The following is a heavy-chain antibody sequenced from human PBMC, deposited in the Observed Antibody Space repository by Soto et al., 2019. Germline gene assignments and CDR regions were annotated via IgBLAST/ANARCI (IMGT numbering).Heavy chain of an antibody. CDR3: ARDRYGDYDYYYGMDV. D-gene: IGHD4-17*01. CDR2: ISSSGSTI. V-gene: IGHV3-48*03. CDR1: GFTFSSYE. J-gene: IGHJ6*02. Sequence: PGGSLRLSCAASGFTFSSYEMNWVRQAPGKGLEWVSYISSSGSTIYYADSVKGRFTISRDNAKNSLYLQMNSLRAEDTAVYYCARDRYGDYDYYYGMDVWGQGTTVTVSS.